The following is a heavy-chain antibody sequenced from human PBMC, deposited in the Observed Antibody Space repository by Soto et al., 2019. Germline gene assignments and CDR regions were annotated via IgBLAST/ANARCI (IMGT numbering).Heavy chain of an antibody. CDR3: ARADIVVVPAGVGFDP. Sequence: SETLSLTCAVSGGSISSGGYSWSWIRQPPGKGLEWIGYIYHSGSTYYNPSLKSRVTISVDTSKNQFSLKLSSVTAADTAVYYCARADIVVVPAGVGFDPWGQGTLVTVSS. J-gene: IGHJ5*02. CDR1: GGSISSGGYS. V-gene: IGHV4-30-2*01. CDR2: IYHSGST. D-gene: IGHD2-2*01.